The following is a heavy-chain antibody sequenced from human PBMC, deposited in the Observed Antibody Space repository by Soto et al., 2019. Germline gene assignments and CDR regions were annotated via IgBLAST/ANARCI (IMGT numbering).Heavy chain of an antibody. Sequence: SETLSLTCTVSGGSISSYYWSWIRQPPGKGLEWIGYIYYSGSTNYNPSLKSRVTISVDTSKNQFSLKLSSVTAADTAVYYCAREQQLVRSGSARSGHGMDVLGQGTTVTVSS. CDR3: AREQQLVRSGSARSGHGMDV. CDR1: GGSISSYY. J-gene: IGHJ6*02. V-gene: IGHV4-59*01. D-gene: IGHD6-13*01. CDR2: IYYSGST.